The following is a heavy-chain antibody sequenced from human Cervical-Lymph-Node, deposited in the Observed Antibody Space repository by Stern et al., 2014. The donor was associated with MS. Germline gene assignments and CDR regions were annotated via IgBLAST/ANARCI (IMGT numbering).Heavy chain of an antibody. CDR1: GYTFSTYG. CDR3: ARDPGGYFHGMDV. D-gene: IGHD3-10*01. Sequence: QVQLVQSGAEVKKPGASVKVSCKTSGYTFSTYGITWVRQAPGQGPEWMGWISGHNGNTNFAERFQGRLPMTTDTSTRTAYMELRSLRYDDTAVYFCARDPGGYFHGMDVWGQGTTVTVSS. CDR2: ISGHNGNT. J-gene: IGHJ6*02. V-gene: IGHV1-18*01.